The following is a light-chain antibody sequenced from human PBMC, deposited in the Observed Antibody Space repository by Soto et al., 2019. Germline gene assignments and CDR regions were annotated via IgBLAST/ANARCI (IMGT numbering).Light chain of an antibody. V-gene: IGKV2-30*01. CDR3: MQGTHWPPT. CDR2: KVS. J-gene: IGKJ1*01. CDR1: QSLIYSAGIAY. Sequence: DVVMTQSPLSLPVTLGQPASISCRSSQSLIYSAGIAYLNWFHQRPGKSPRRLIYKVSNRDSEVPDRVSGSGSGTDFTLTISRVEAEDVGVYYCMQGTHWPPTFGRGTKVEIK.